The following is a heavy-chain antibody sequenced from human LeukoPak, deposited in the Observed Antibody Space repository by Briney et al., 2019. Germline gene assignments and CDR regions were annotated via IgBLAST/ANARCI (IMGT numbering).Heavy chain of an antibody. V-gene: IGHV4-30-2*01. J-gene: IGHJ4*02. Sequence: SETLSLTCAVSGGSISSGGYSWSWIRQPPGKGLEWIGYIYHSGSTYYNPSLKSRVTISVDRSKNQFSLKLGSVTAADTAVYYCAREYCSSTSCYDPHFDYWGQGTLVTVSS. CDR2: IYHSGST. D-gene: IGHD2-2*01. CDR1: GGSISSGGYS. CDR3: AREYCSSTSCYDPHFDY.